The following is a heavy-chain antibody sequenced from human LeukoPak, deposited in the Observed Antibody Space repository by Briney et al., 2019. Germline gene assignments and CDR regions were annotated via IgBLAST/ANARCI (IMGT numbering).Heavy chain of an antibody. Sequence: GFLRLSCAASGFTFSSYAMSWVRQAPGKGLEWVSAISGSGGSTYYADSVKGRFTISRDNSKNTLYLQMNSLRAEDTAVYYCAKDLEATGTTISFGEGNDYWGQGTLVTVSS. J-gene: IGHJ4*02. CDR2: ISGSGGST. D-gene: IGHD1-1*01. CDR1: GFTFSSYA. CDR3: AKDLEATGTTISFGEGNDY. V-gene: IGHV3-23*01.